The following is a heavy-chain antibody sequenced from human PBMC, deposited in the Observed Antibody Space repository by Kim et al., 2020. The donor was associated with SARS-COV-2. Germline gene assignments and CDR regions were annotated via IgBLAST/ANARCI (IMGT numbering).Heavy chain of an antibody. CDR1: GGSISSYY. V-gene: IGHV4-59*01. J-gene: IGHJ6*03. Sequence: SETLSLTCTVSGGSISSYYWSWIRQPPGKGLEWIGYIYYSGSTNYNPSLKSRVTISVDTSKNQFSLKLSSVTAADTAVHYCARGRSITIFGVVTAHSYMDVWGKGTTVTVSS. CDR3: ARGRSITIFGVVTAHSYMDV. CDR2: IYYSGST. D-gene: IGHD3-3*01.